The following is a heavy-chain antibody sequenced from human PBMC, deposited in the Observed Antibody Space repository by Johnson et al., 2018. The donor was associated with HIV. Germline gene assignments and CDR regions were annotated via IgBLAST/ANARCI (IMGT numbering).Heavy chain of an antibody. CDR2: ISGSGGST. V-gene: IGHV3-23*04. J-gene: IGHJ3*02. CDR3: AKDLGITVAGRGGLDAFDI. Sequence: MPLVESGGGLIQPGGSLRLSCAASGFTFNSYAMSWVRQGPGKGLEWVAAISGSGGSTYYADSVKGRFTISRDNSRNTLYLQMKSLRAEDTAVYYCAKDLGITVAGRGGLDAFDIWGQGTMVTVSS. CDR1: GFTFNSYA. D-gene: IGHD6-19*01.